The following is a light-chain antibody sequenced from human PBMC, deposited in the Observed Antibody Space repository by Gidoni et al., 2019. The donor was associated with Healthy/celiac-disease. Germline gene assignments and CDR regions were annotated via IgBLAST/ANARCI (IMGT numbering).Light chain of an antibody. CDR2: GAS. Sequence: PALLSVSPGERATLSCRASQSVSSNLAWYQQKPGQAPRLLIYGASTRATGIPARFSGSGSGTEFTLTISSLQSEDFAVYYCQQYNNWLRAFXGXTKVEIK. CDR1: QSVSSN. V-gene: IGKV3-15*01. J-gene: IGKJ4*01. CDR3: QQYNNWLRA.